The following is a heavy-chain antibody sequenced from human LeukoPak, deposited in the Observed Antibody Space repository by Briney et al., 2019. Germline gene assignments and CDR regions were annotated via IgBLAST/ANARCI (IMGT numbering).Heavy chain of an antibody. D-gene: IGHD3/OR15-3a*01. CDR2: VHYDGSNI. CDR3: AKTMDRWDY. V-gene: IGHV3-30*02. J-gene: IGHJ4*02. CDR1: GFTFSNYG. Sequence: PGGSLRLSCAASGFTFSNYGMHWVRQAPGKGLEWLAFVHYDGSNIHYADSVKGRFTISRDNSKNTLYLQMNSLRADDTAVYYCAKTMDRWDYWGQGTLVTVSS.